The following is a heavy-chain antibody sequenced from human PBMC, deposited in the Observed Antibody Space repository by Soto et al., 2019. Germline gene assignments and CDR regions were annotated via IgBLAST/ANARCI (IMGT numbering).Heavy chain of an antibody. CDR3: ARDERDSCSGGDCFYFDY. CDR2: ISTYSGDT. CDR1: GYTFTYYG. J-gene: IGHJ4*02. Sequence: ASVTVSCKASGYTFTYYGISRVRQAPGQGLEWLGWISTYSGDTNSAPRLQGRLTMSTDTSTSTAYMELRSLTSDDTAVYYCARDERDSCSGGDCFYFDYWGQGTLVTVSS. D-gene: IGHD2-21*02. V-gene: IGHV1-18*04.